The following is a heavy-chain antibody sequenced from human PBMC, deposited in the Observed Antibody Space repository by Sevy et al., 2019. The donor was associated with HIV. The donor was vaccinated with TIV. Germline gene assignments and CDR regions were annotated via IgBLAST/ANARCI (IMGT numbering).Heavy chain of an antibody. D-gene: IGHD3-3*01. V-gene: IGHV4-39*01. CDR2: IYYSGST. Sequence: SETLSLTCTVSGGSISSSSYYWGWIRQPPGKGLEWIGSIYYSGSTYYNPSLKSRVTISVDTSKNQFSLKLSSVTAADTAVYYCASVRRDFWSGYLFAFDIWGQGTMVTVSS. J-gene: IGHJ3*02. CDR1: GGSISSSSYY. CDR3: ASVRRDFWSGYLFAFDI.